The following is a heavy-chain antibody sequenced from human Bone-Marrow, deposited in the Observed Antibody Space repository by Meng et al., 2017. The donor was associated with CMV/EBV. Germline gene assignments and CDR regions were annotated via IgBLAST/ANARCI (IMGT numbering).Heavy chain of an antibody. CDR1: GFTFTSSA. D-gene: IGHD6-6*01. J-gene: IGHJ4*02. V-gene: IGHV1-58*01. CDR3: SAESEYSRSSVDY. Sequence: SVKVSCKASGFTFTSSAVQWVRQARGQRLEWIGWFVVGSGNTNYAQKFQERVTITRDMSTSTDYRVLSSARSEDTAGYYCSAESEYSRSSVDYWGQGTLVTVSS. CDR2: FVVGSGNT.